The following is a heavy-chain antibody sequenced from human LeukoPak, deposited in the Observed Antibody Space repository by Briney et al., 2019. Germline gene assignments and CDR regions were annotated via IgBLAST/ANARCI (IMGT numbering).Heavy chain of an antibody. CDR3: ARDLYYHRYGDYGTNAFDI. Sequence: VSVKVSCKASGYTFTGYYMHWVRQAPGQGLEWMGWINPNSGGTNYAQKFQGRVTMTRDTSISTAYMELSRLRSDDTAVYYCARDLYYHRYGDYGTNAFDIWGQGTMVTVSS. CDR2: INPNSGGT. D-gene: IGHD4-17*01. J-gene: IGHJ3*02. V-gene: IGHV1-2*02. CDR1: GYTFTGYY.